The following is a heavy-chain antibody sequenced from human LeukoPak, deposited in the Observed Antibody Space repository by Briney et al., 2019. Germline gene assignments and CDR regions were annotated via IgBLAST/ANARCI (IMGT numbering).Heavy chain of an antibody. CDR3: ARERSAAPADY. J-gene: IGHJ4*02. V-gene: IGHV4-59*13. CDR1: GDSLTNNY. D-gene: IGHD6-13*01. Sequence: PSETLSLTCTVSGDSLTNNYWAWIRQPPGKGLEWIGYTHDSGNSNYNPSLRSRVTISIDTSKNQFSLKLTSVTAADTAVYYCARERSAAPADYWGQGTLVTVSS. CDR2: THDSGNS.